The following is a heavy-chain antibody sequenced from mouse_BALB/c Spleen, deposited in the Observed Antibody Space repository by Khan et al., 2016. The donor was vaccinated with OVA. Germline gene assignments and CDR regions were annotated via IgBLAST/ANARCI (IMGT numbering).Heavy chain of an antibody. CDR2: INPTCGNT. J-gene: IGHJ2*01. CDR1: GYTFTTYW. V-gene: IGHV1-7*01. Sequence: QVQLKQSGAELAKPGPSVYMSCKASGYTFTTYWMHWVNQRPGQGLEWIGYINPTCGNTYYNPKIKDKATFTANTSSSPVFMQLSSLTSDDSAVYYCARDRIDYWGQGTTLTVSS. CDR3: ARDRIDY.